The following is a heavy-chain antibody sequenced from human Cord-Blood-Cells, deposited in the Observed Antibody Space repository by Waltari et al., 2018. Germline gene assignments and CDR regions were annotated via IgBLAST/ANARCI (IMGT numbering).Heavy chain of an antibody. CDR3: ARGPDSSSSYFDY. Sequence: EVQLVETGGGLIQPGGSLSLSCAASGFTVSSNYMSWVRQAPGKGLEWVSVVYSGGSTYYADSVKGRFTISRDNSKNTLYLQMNSLRAEDTAVYYCARGPDSSSSYFDYWGQGTLVTVSS. CDR2: VYSGGST. V-gene: IGHV3-53*02. D-gene: IGHD6-6*01. CDR1: GFTVSSNY. J-gene: IGHJ4*02.